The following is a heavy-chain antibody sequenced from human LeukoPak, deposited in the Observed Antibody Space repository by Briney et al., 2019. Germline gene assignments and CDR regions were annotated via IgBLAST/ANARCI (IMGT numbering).Heavy chain of an antibody. D-gene: IGHD2-2*01. Sequence: SETLSLTCTVSGGSISSYYWSWIRQPPGRGLEWIGYMYYSGSTNYNPSLKSRVTISVDTSKNQFSLKLSSVTAADTTVYYCATEPVGRPTYQHAFDTMGQGTMVTVSP. J-gene: IGHJ3*02. CDR3: ATEPVGRPTYQHAFDT. CDR2: MYYSGST. CDR1: GGSISSYY. V-gene: IGHV4-59*01.